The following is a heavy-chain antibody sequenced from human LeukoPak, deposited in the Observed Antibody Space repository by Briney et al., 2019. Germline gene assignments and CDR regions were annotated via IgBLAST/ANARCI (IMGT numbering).Heavy chain of an antibody. D-gene: IGHD6-19*01. CDR2: IYTSGST. J-gene: IGHJ4*02. CDR3: ARETSLAGFASGLGFNY. CDR1: GGSISSYY. Sequence: SETLSLTCTVSGGSISSYYWSWIRQPAGKGLEWIGRIYTSGSTNYNPSLKSRVTMSVDTSKNQFSLKLSSVTAADTVTYYCARETSLAGFASGLGFNYWGQGILVTVSS. V-gene: IGHV4-4*07.